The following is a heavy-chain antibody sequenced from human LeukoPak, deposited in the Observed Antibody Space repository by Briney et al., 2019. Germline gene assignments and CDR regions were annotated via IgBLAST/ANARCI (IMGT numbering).Heavy chain of an antibody. D-gene: IGHD3-10*01. J-gene: IGHJ3*02. V-gene: IGHV1-2*02. CDR3: ARARITMVRGVYDAFDI. Sequence: ASVKVSCKASGYTFTGYYMHWVRQAPGQGLEWMGWINPNSGGTNYAQKFQGRVTMTRDTSISTACMELSRLRSDDTAVYYCARARITMVRGVYDAFDIWGQGTMVTVSS. CDR2: INPNSGGT. CDR1: GYTFTGYY.